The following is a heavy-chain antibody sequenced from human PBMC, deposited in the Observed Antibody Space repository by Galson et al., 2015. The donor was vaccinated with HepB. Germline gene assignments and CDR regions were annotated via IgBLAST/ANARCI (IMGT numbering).Heavy chain of an antibody. CDR2: MNTDRSNT. CDR1: GYTFTSYD. J-gene: IGHJ4*02. V-gene: IGHV1-8*01. Sequence: SVKVSCKASGYTFTSYDINWVRQATGQGLEWMGWMNTDRSNTAYAQKFQGRVTMTRDTSTGTAYMELSSLRSEDTAVYYCARGPTRTQIDYWGQGTLVTVSS. CDR3: ARGPTRTQIDY. D-gene: IGHD5-12*01.